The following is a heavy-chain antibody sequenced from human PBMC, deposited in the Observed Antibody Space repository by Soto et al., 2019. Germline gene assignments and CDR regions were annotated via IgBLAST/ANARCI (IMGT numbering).Heavy chain of an antibody. CDR1: GFIFNNYW. CDR2: INKDGSGT. J-gene: IGHJ4*02. D-gene: IGHD4-17*01. Sequence: DVQLAESGGGLVQPGGSLRLSCAASGFIFNNYWMHWVRQAPGKGLVWVSRINKDGSGTNYADSVRGRFTISRDNAENTLFLQMISLRVEDTAVYYCASGAYYGDIRGYGGPGTLVTVSS. V-gene: IGHV3-74*01. CDR3: ASGAYYGDIRGY.